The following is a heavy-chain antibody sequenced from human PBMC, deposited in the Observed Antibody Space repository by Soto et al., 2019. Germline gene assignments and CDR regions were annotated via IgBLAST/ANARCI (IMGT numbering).Heavy chain of an antibody. Sequence: QLQELGPRLVKPSETLSLTCTVSGGSISSGDYYWGWVRQPPGKGLEWIGSIYHTGTTYYNPSLKSRLLLSVDRSENQFSLRLNSVTVTDTAVYYCTGERYSSHFIWGQGTLVTVSS. CDR1: GGSISSGDYY. V-gene: IGHV4-39*01. CDR3: TGERYSSHFI. CDR2: IYHTGTT. J-gene: IGHJ4*02. D-gene: IGHD4-4*01.